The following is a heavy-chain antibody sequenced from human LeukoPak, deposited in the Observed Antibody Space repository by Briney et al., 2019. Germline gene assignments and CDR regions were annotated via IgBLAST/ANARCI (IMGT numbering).Heavy chain of an antibody. CDR3: ARELNSYGGNPLDY. V-gene: IGHV1-18*01. Sequence: ASVKVSCKASGYSFTSYGISWVRQAPGQGLEWMGWISGYNGNIDYVQKLQGRVTMTTDTSTSTAYMELRSLRSDDTAVYYCARELNSYGGNPLDYWGQGTLVTVSS. CDR1: GYSFTSYG. J-gene: IGHJ4*02. D-gene: IGHD4-23*01. CDR2: ISGYNGNI.